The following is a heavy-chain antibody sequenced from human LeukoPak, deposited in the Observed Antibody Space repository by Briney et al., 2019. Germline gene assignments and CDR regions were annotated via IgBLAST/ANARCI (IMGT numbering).Heavy chain of an antibody. J-gene: IGHJ5*02. CDR1: VYTFTIYG. D-gene: IGHD2-15*01. CDR3: ARGRGVVVAAATQYWFDP. CDR2: ISGYNGNT. Sequence: ASVPVSFLASVYTFTIYGISWVRQPPGQGLAWMGWISGYNGNTKYAQKFQGRVTMTTDTSTSTAYMELRSLRSDDTAVYYCARGRGVVVAAATQYWFDPWGQGTLVTVSS. V-gene: IGHV1-18*01.